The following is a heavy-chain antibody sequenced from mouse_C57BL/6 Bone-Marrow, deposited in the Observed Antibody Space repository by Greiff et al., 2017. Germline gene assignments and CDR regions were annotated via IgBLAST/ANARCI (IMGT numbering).Heavy chain of an antibody. D-gene: IGHD1-1*01. Sequence: QVQLQQSGAELARPGASVKLSCKASGYTFTSYGISWVKQRTGQGLEWIGEIYPRSGNTYYNEKFKGKATLTADKSSSTAYMELRSLTSEDSAVYFCARSDCSSPYWYFDVWGTGTTVTVSA. CDR2: IYPRSGNT. CDR3: ARSDCSSPYWYFDV. V-gene: IGHV1-81*01. J-gene: IGHJ1*03. CDR1: GYTFTSYG.